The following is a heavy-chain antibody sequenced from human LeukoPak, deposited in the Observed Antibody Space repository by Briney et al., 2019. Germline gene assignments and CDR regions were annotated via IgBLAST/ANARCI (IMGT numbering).Heavy chain of an antibody. D-gene: IGHD2-8*02. J-gene: IGHJ4*02. CDR2: IYSTGST. Sequence: NPSETLSLTCTVSGGSISNYYWNWIRQSAGKGLEWIGRIYSTGSTNYNPSLRSRVTISLDTSKKQFSLKLSSVTAADTAIYYCAREGGTVLDYWGQGTLVTVSS. V-gene: IGHV4-4*07. CDR3: AREGGTVLDY. CDR1: GGSISNYY.